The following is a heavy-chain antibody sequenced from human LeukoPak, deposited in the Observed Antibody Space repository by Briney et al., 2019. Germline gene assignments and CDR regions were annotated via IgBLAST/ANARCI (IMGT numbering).Heavy chain of an antibody. V-gene: IGHV3-21*01. CDR1: GFTFSSYS. CDR3: ARDDYQWGGHDVVVTHYYYYGMDV. J-gene: IGHJ6*02. Sequence: PGGSLRLSCAASGFTFSSYSMNWVRQAPGKGLEWVSSISSSSSYIYYADSVKGRFTISRDNAKNSLYLQMNSLRAEDTAVYYCARDDYQWGGHDVVVTHYYYYGMDVWGQGTTVTVSS. D-gene: IGHD2-21*02. CDR2: ISSSSSYI.